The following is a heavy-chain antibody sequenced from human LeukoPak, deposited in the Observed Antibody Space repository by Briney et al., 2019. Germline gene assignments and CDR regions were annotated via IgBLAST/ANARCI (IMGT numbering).Heavy chain of an antibody. J-gene: IGHJ4*02. V-gene: IGHV4-39*02. CDR3: ARESRPLITGTTGFDY. D-gene: IGHD1-7*01. CDR1: GGSISSSSYY. Sequence: SETLSLTCTVSGGSISSSSYYWGWIRQPPGKGLEWIGSIYYSGSTYYNPSLKSRVTISVDTSKNQFSLKLSSVTAADTAVYYCARESRPLITGTTGFDYWGQGTLVTVSS. CDR2: IYYSGST.